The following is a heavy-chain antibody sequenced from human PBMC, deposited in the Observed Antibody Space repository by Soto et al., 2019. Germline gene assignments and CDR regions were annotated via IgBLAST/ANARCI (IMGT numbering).Heavy chain of an antibody. D-gene: IGHD2-21*02. V-gene: IGHV3-30*18. J-gene: IGHJ5*02. CDR1: GFTFSSYG. CDR3: AKNVVVTAIYDNWFDP. Sequence: QVQLVESGGGVVQPGRSLRLSCVASGFTFSSYGMHWVRQAPGKGLEWVAVISYDGSNKYYADSVKGRFTISRDNSKNTLYLQMNSLRAEDTAVYYCAKNVVVTAIYDNWFDPWGQGTLVTVSS. CDR2: ISYDGSNK.